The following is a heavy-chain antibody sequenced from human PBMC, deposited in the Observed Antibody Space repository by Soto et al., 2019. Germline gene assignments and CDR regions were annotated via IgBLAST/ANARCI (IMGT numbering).Heavy chain of an antibody. CDR2: ISYDGSNK. V-gene: IGHV3-30-3*01. J-gene: IGHJ6*02. CDR3: ARAAEEAYYYYGMDV. Sequence: QVQLVEPGGGVVQPGRSLRLSCAASGFTFSSYAMHWVRQAPGKGLEWVAVISYDGSNKYYADSVKGRFTISRDNSKNTLYLQMNSLRAEDTAVYYCARAAEEAYYYYGMDVWGQGTTVTVSS. CDR1: GFTFSSYA.